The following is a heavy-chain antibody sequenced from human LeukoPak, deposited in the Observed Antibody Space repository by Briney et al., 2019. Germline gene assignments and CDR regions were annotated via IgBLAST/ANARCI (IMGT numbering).Heavy chain of an antibody. CDR1: GYTFTGYY. CDR2: FDPEDGET. D-gene: IGHD3-22*01. CDR3: ATDLIHLRRPYYYNSDLPDY. J-gene: IGHJ4*02. V-gene: IGHV1-24*01. Sequence: ASVKVSCKASGYTFTGYYMHWVRQAPGKGLEWMGGFDPEDGETIYAQKFQGRVTMTEDTSTDTAYMELSSLRSEDTAVYYCATDLIHLRRPYYYNSDLPDYWGQGTLVTVSS.